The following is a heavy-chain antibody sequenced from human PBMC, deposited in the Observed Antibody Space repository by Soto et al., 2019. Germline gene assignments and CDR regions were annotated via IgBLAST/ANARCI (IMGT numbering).Heavy chain of an antibody. V-gene: IGHV2-5*02. CDR3: AHRGGCSAASCFSNYFDA. Sequence: QITLKESGPALVRPTQALTLTCTFSGFSLTTSGVGVAWIRQPPGKALECLALVYWDGDERFNPSLRNRLTLTKDTSKNRVVLTMTNMDPVDTGPYYCAHRGGCSAASCFSNYFDAWGQGALVTVSS. CDR1: GFSLTTSGVG. CDR2: VYWDGDE. D-gene: IGHD2-15*01. J-gene: IGHJ5*02.